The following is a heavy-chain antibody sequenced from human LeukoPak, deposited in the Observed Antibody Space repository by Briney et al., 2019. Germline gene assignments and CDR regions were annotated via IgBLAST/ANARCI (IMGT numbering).Heavy chain of an antibody. D-gene: IGHD1-7*01. J-gene: IGHJ4*02. CDR2: ISKDGSDK. V-gene: IGHV3-30-3*01. CDR1: GFTFSSYW. Sequence: PGESLRLSCAASGFTFSSYWMHWVRQAPGKGLEWVAVISKDGSDKYYPGSVRGRFTISRDNSENTIYLQMDSLRAEDTAIYYCARDYWWNYDYWGQGTLVTVSS. CDR3: ARDYWWNYDY.